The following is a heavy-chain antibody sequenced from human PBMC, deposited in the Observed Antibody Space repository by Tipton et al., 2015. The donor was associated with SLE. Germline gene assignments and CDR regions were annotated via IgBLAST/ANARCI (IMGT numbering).Heavy chain of an antibody. Sequence: QLVQSGGGLVQPGGSLRLSCAASGFTFSSYWMSWVRQAPGKGLEWVANIKEDGSEKYYVDSVKGRFTISRDNDKNSLYLQMNSLRAEDTAVYYCARSIAARRYFQHWGQGTLVTVSS. CDR1: GFTFSSYW. J-gene: IGHJ1*01. V-gene: IGHV3-7*05. CDR2: IKEDGSEK. CDR3: ARSIAARRYFQH. D-gene: IGHD6-6*01.